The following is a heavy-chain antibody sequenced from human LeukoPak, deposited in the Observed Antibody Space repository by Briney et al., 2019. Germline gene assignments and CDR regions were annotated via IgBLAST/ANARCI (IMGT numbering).Heavy chain of an antibody. CDR3: ARRGEAMDPFDY. D-gene: IGHD5-18*01. CDR2: IYPGDSDT. CDR1: GYRFTSYW. V-gene: IGHV5-51*01. J-gene: IGHJ4*02. Sequence: GESLQISFKASGYRFTSYWIGWVRQLPGKGLEWMGIIYPGDSDTRYSPSFQGQVTISADKSINTAYLQWSSLKASDTAIYYCARRGEAMDPFDYWGQGTLVTVS.